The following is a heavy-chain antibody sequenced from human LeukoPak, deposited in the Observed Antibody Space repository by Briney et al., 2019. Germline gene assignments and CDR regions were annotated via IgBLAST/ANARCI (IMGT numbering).Heavy chain of an antibody. V-gene: IGHV4-34*01. D-gene: IGHD3-10*01. Sequence: SETLSLTCAVYGGSFSGYYWGWIRQSPGKGLEWIGEINHSGSTSYNPSLKSRVTISLYASKNQFSLKLSSVTAADTAVYYCARSMVREVILSARRANWFDPWGQGTLVTVSS. CDR3: ARSMVREVILSARRANWFDP. CDR2: INHSGST. J-gene: IGHJ5*02. CDR1: GGSFSGYY.